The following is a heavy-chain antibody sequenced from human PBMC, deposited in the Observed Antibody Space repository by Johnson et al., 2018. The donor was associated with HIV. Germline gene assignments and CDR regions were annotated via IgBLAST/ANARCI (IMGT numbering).Heavy chain of an antibody. V-gene: IGHV3-30*18. CDR1: GFSFSSYG. D-gene: IGHD1-1*01. Sequence: SGGGVVQPGRSLRLSCAASGFSFSSYGMAWVRQAPGKGLEWVACISYDGSNKYYADSVKGRFTISRDNSKNTPYLQMNSLRAADTAVYCCAKGGHWTGTTHGDAFDIWGQGTMVTVSS. CDR2: ISYDGSNK. CDR3: AKGGHWTGTTHGDAFDI. J-gene: IGHJ3*02.